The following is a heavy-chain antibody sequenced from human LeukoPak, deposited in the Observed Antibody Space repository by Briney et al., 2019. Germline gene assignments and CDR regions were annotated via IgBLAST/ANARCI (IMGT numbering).Heavy chain of an antibody. D-gene: IGHD5-18*01. CDR3: ARVGDTAMVMRGYYFDY. V-gene: IGHV1-2*02. Sequence: PNSGATNYAQKFQGRVTMTRDTSISTAYMELSRLRSDDTAVYYCARVGDTAMVMRGYYFDYWGQGTLVTVSS. J-gene: IGHJ4*02. CDR2: PNSGAT.